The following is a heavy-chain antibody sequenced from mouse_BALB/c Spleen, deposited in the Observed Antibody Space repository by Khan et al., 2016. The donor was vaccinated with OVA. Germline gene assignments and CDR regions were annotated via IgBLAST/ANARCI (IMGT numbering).Heavy chain of an antibody. CDR2: IWGDGST. Sequence: QVQLKESGPGLVAPSQSLSITCTVSGFSLISYGVSWVRQPPGQGLEWLGVIWGDGSTSYHSAHISRLSISKDNSKSQVFLKLNRLLTDDTTTYYGAKDGGDGNYPYYAMDYWGQGTSVTVSS. J-gene: IGHJ4*01. CDR1: GFSLISYG. V-gene: IGHV2-3*01. CDR3: AKDGGDGNYPYYAMDY. D-gene: IGHD2-1*01.